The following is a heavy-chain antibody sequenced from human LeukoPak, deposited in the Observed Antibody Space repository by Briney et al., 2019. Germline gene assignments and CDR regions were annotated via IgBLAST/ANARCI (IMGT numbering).Heavy chain of an antibody. D-gene: IGHD6-13*01. CDR1: GYTFTSYD. CDR3: ASIAAAGPASFDY. CDR2: MNPNSGNT. J-gene: IGHJ4*02. V-gene: IGHV1-8*01. Sequence: ASVKVSCKASGYTFTSYDINWVRQATGQGLEWMGWMNPNSGNTGYAQKFQGRVTMTRNTSISTAYMELSSLRSEDTAVYYCASIAAAGPASFDYWGQGTLVTVSS.